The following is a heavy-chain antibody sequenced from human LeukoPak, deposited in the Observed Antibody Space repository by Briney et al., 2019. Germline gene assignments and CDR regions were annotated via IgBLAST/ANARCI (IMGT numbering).Heavy chain of an antibody. J-gene: IGHJ4*02. CDR2: IRYDGSNK. V-gene: IGHV3-30*02. Sequence: PGGSLRLSCAASGFTFSSYGMHWVRQAPGKGLEWVAFIRYDGSNKYYADSVKGRFTISRDNSKNTLYLQMNSLRAEDTAVYYCAKERLSYCSSTSCRGGFDYWGQGTLVTVSS. CDR1: GFTFSSYG. D-gene: IGHD2-2*01. CDR3: AKERLSYCSSTSCRGGFDY.